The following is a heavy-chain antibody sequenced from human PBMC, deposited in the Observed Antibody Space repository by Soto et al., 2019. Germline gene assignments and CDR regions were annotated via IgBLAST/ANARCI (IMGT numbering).Heavy chain of an antibody. CDR3: ASRYCSSTSCPPGYGMDV. CDR2: ICPGDSDT. D-gene: IGHD2-2*01. V-gene: IGHV5-51*01. Sequence: GESLKISCTGSGYSFTSYWIGWVRQMPGKGLEWMGIICPGDSDTRYSPSFQGQVTISADKSISTAYLQWSSLKASDTAMYYCASRYCSSTSCPPGYGMDVWGQGTTVTVSS. J-gene: IGHJ6*02. CDR1: GYSFTSYW.